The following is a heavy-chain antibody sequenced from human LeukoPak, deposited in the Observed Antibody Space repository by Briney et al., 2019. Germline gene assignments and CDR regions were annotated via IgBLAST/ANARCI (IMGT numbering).Heavy chain of an antibody. Sequence: PSETLSLTCPLSGASISSHYWRWTRPPPGKGLEWIGYIYYSGSTNYNPSLKSRVTISIDTSKNQFSLKLNSVTAADTAVYYCARAPIGYCSSTSCYAEYFQHWGQGTLVTVSS. CDR2: IYYSGST. CDR1: GASISSHY. D-gene: IGHD2-2*03. J-gene: IGHJ1*01. CDR3: ARAPIGYCSSTSCYAEYFQH. V-gene: IGHV4-59*11.